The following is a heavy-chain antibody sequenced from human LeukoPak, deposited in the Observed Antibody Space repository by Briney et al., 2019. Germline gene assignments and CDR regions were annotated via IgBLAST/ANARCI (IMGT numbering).Heavy chain of an antibody. CDR1: GASVSSYY. CDR3: ARSEYGDYGSPIDY. CDR2: IYTSGRT. J-gene: IGHJ4*02. Sequence: SETLSLTCTVSGASVSSYYWNWVRQAAGKGLEWIGRIYTSGRTNYHPSLKSRVTMSVDTSKNHFFLKVTSVTAADTAVYCCARSEYGDYGSPIDYWGQGTLVTVSS. D-gene: IGHD4-17*01. V-gene: IGHV4-4*07.